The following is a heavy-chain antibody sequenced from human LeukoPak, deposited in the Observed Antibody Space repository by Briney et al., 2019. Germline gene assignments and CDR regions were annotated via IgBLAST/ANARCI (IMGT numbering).Heavy chain of an antibody. D-gene: IGHD6-13*01. CDR3: AKTDFAAAADLDY. Sequence: PGGSLRLSCAASGFTFDDYGMSWVRQAPGKGLEWVSAISGSGGSTYYADSVKGRFTISRDNSKNTLYLQMNSLRAEDTAVYYCAKTDFAAAADLDYWGQGTLVTVSS. CDR1: GFTFDDYG. J-gene: IGHJ4*02. V-gene: IGHV3-23*01. CDR2: ISGSGGST.